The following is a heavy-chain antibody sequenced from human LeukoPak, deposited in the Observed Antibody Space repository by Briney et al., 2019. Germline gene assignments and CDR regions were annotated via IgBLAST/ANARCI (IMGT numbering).Heavy chain of an antibody. CDR1: GFTFSTYA. J-gene: IGHJ4*02. CDR2: IRSSGDNT. V-gene: IGHV3-23*01. D-gene: IGHD4-23*01. CDR3: AKGTYGGNPGRYFDY. Sequence: GGPLRLSCAASGFTFSTYAMSWVRQAPGKGLEWVSAIRSSGDNTYYTDSVKGRFTISRDISKNTLYLQMNSLGVDDTAVYYCAKGTYGGNPGRYFDYWGQRTLVTVSS.